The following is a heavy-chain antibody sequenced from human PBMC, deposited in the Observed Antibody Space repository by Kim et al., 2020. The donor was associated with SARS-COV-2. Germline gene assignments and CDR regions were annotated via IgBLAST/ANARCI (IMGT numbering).Heavy chain of an antibody. D-gene: IGHD2-15*01. V-gene: IGHV3-23*01. CDR2: ISGSGGST. J-gene: IGHJ1*01. Sequence: GGSLRLSCAASGFTFSSYAMSWVRQAPGKGLEWVSAISGSGGSTYYADSVKGRFTISRDNSKNTLYLQMNSLRAEDTAVYYCAKPNPVGVRAYCSGGSCYSGYFQHWGQGTLVTVSS. CDR3: AKPNPVGVRAYCSGGSCYSGYFQH. CDR1: GFTFSSYA.